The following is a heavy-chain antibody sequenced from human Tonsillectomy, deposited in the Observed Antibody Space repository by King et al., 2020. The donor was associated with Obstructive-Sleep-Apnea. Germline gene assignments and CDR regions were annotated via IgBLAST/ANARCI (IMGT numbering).Heavy chain of an antibody. D-gene: IGHD5-18*01. CDR2: ISYDGSNT. Sequence: VQLVESGGGVVQPGRSLRLSCAASGFTFSSYAIHWVRQTPGKGLEWVAVISYDGSNTYYADSVKGRFTISRDNSKNTLYLQMSSLRAEDTAVYYCARDHQLWSIAYYFDYWGQGTLVTVSS. V-gene: IGHV3-30*04. CDR3: ARDHQLWSIAYYFDY. J-gene: IGHJ4*02. CDR1: GFTFSSYA.